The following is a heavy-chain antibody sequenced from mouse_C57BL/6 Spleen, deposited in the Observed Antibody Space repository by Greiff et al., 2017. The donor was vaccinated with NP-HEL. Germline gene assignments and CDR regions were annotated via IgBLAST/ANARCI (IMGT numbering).Heavy chain of an antibody. V-gene: IGHV5-15*01. D-gene: IGHD1-1*01. CDR3: ARRPDYYGSSRYWYFEV. J-gene: IGHJ1*03. CDR1: GFTSSDYG. CDR2: ISNLAYSI. Sequence: EVQLVESGGGLVQPGGSLKLSCAASGFTSSDYGMAWVRQAPRKGPEWVAFISNLAYSIYYADTVTGRFTISRENAKNTLYLELSSLRSEDTAMYYGARRPDYYGSSRYWYFEVWGTGTTVTVSS.